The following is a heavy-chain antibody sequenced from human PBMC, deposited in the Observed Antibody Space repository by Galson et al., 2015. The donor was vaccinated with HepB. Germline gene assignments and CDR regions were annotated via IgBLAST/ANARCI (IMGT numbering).Heavy chain of an antibody. J-gene: IGHJ4*02. D-gene: IGHD3-3*01. Sequence: SLRLSCAASGFTFSTYAMNWVRQSPGKGLEWVSSINGSGDKTSYADSVKGRFTISRDNSKNTLYLQMKSLRAEDTALYYCAKDGLTIFGVAIRRREEDNWGQGTLVTVSS. V-gene: IGHV3-23*01. CDR3: AKDGLTIFGVAIRRREEDN. CDR1: GFTFSTYA. CDR2: INGSGDKT.